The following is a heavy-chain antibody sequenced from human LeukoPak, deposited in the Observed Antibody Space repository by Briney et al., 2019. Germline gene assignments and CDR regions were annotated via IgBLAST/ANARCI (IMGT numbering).Heavy chain of an antibody. J-gene: IGHJ4*02. Sequence: GGSLRLSCAAAGFTFSGYWMHWVRQVPGKGLVWVSRISGEGSSVSYAESVKGRFSISRDNAKNTLYLQMNRLRVEHTAVYYCTRDYGDYVSSVFWGQGPLVAVSS. V-gene: IGHV3-74*01. CDR1: GFTFSGYW. CDR3: TRDYGDYVSSVF. D-gene: IGHD4-17*01. CDR2: ISGEGSSV.